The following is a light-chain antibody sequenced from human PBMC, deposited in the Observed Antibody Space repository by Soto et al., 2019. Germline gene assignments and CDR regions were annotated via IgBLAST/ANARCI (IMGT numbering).Light chain of an antibody. CDR1: QSMNSN. J-gene: IGKJ4*01. CDR3: QQYNNWPRAT. CDR2: RAS. Sequence: IVMTQSPATLSVSLGERATLSCRASQSMNSNLAWYQQKPGQAPRLLMFRASIRAAGFPARFSGSGSGTEFNITISSLQSDDSAVYYCQQYNNWPRATFGGGTKVDIK. V-gene: IGKV3-15*01.